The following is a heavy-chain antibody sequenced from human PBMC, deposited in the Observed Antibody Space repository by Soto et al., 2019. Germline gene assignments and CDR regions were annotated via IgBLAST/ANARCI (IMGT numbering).Heavy chain of an antibody. Sequence: AETLSLTCTVSGGSISSRDFYWGWLRQTPGKGLEFIGSMYYSGTTYHNRSLKSRVTISVDTSKHQSTLKFISVTAADTAVYYCAVVDSTGDWFDPWGEGAMVTVSS. CDR3: AVVDSTGDWFDP. CDR1: GGSISSRDFY. D-gene: IGHD6-25*01. CDR2: MYYSGTT. J-gene: IGHJ5*02. V-gene: IGHV4-39*01.